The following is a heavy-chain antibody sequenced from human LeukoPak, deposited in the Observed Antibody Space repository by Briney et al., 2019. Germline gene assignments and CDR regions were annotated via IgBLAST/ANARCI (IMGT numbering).Heavy chain of an antibody. J-gene: IGHJ4*02. D-gene: IGHD4-17*01. V-gene: IGHV3-23*01. CDR2: ISGSGGST. CDR3: AKTGPTVTTPFDY. Sequence: VGSLRLSCAASGFTFSSYAMSWVRQAPGKGLEWASGISGSGGSTYYADSVKGRFTISRDNSKNTLYLQMNSLRAEDTAVYYCAKTGPTVTTPFDYWGQGTLVTVSS. CDR1: GFTFSSYA.